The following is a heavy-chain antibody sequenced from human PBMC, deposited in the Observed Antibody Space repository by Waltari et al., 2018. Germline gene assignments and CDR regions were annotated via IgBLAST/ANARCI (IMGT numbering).Heavy chain of an antibody. CDR1: GGSFSGYY. Sequence: QVQLQQWGAGLLKPSETLSLTCAVYGGSFSGYYWSWIRQPPGKGLEWIGEINHGGSTNYNPSLKSRVTISVDTSKNQFSLKLSSVTAADTAVYYCARRVMVVAAMSLFDPWGQGTLVTVSS. J-gene: IGHJ5*02. V-gene: IGHV4-34*01. D-gene: IGHD2-15*01. CDR3: ARRVMVVAAMSLFDP. CDR2: INHGGST.